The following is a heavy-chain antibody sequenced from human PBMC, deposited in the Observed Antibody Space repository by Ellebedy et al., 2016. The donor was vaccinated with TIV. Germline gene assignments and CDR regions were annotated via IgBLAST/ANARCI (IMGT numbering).Heavy chain of an antibody. V-gene: IGHV3-9*01. CDR3: AKGFLEMAHFDY. CDR2: ISWNSGSI. J-gene: IGHJ4*02. D-gene: IGHD5-24*01. CDR1: GFTFDDYA. Sequence: SLKISCAASGFTFDDYAMHWVRQAPGKGLEWVSGISWNSGSIGYADSVKGRFTISRDNAKNSLYLQMNSLRAEDTALYYCAKGFLEMAHFDYWGQGTLVTVSS.